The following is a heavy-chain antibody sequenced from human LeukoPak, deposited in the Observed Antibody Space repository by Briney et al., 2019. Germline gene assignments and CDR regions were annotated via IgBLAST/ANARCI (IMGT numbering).Heavy chain of an antibody. J-gene: IGHJ4*02. CDR3: ARRGTHTVTIRY. CDR1: DDSITLYY. Sequence: SETLSLTCTVSDDSITLYYWSWIRQPPGKGLEWIGEINHSGSTNYNPSLKSRVTISVDTSKNQFSLKLSSVTAADTAVYYCARRGTHTVTIRYWGQGTLVTVSS. D-gene: IGHD4-17*01. V-gene: IGHV4-34*01. CDR2: INHSGST.